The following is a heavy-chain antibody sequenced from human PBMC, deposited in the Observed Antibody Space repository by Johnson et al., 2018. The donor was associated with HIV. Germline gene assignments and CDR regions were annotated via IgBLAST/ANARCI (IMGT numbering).Heavy chain of an antibody. V-gene: IGHV3-7*05. Sequence: VQLVESGGGLVQPGGSLRLSCVASGFTFRSYWMTWVRQAPGKGLEWVANIKEDGSEKYYVDSVKGRFTISRDNAKNSLYLQMNSLRAEDTAVYYCAERSPILRAFDIWGQGTLVTVSS. CDR3: AERSPILRAFDI. J-gene: IGHJ3*02. CDR2: IKEDGSEK. CDR1: GFTFRSYW.